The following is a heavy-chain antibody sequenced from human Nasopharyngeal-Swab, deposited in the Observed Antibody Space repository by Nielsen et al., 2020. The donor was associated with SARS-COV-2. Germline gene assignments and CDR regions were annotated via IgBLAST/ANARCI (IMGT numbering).Heavy chain of an antibody. D-gene: IGHD2-21*02. V-gene: IGHV3-53*01. Sequence: GESLKISCAASGFTFSDYYMSWIRQAPGKGLEWVSVIYSGGSTYYADSVKGRFTISRDNSKNTLYLQMNSLRAEDTAVYYCARAPVCGGDCYAYYFDYWGQGTLVTVSS. CDR3: ARAPVCGGDCYAYYFDY. CDR1: GFTFSDYY. J-gene: IGHJ4*02. CDR2: IYSGGST.